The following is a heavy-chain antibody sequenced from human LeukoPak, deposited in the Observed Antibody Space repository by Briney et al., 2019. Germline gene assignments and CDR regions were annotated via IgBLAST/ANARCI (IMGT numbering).Heavy chain of an antibody. CDR1: GSSFSTSW. V-gene: IGHV3-74*01. J-gene: IGHJ6*02. CDR3: VRDYYYNMDV. Sequence: GGSLRLSCAASGSSFSTSWMHWVRQAPGKGLVWVSRIKSDGISRSYADSVKGRFTVSRDNAKNTLYLQMNSLRAEDTAVYYCVRDYYYNMDVWGQGTTVTVSS. CDR2: IKSDGISR.